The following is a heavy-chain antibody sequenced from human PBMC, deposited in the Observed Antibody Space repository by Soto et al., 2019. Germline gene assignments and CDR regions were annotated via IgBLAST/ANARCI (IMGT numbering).Heavy chain of an antibody. V-gene: IGHV3-23*01. Sequence: EVQLLESGGGLVQPGGSLRLSCAASGFTFSSYAMSWVRQAPGKGLEWVSAISGSGGSTYYADSVKGRFTISRDNSKNALYLQMNSLRAEDTAVYYCAKSGVGARNFDYWGQGTLVTVSS. CDR2: ISGSGGST. CDR1: GFTFSSYA. CDR3: AKSGVGARNFDY. J-gene: IGHJ4*02. D-gene: IGHD1-26*01.